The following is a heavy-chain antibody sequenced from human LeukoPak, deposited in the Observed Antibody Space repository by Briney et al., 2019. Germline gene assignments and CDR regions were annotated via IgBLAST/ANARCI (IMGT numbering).Heavy chain of an antibody. V-gene: IGHV3-49*04. CDR2: IRSKAYGGTT. CDR3: TGVEVVDPEGYYFDY. CDR1: GFTFGDYA. Sequence: GGSLRLSCTASGFTFGDYAMSWVRQAPGKGLEWVGFIRSKAYGGTTEYAASVKGRFTISRDDSKSIAYLQMNSLKTEDTAVYYCTGVEVVDPEGYYFDYWGQGTLVTVSS. D-gene: IGHD5-12*01. J-gene: IGHJ4*02.